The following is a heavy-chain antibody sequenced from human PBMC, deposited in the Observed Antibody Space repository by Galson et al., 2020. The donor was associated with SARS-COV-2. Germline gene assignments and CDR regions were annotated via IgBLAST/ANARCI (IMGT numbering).Heavy chain of an antibody. CDR3: AREGVGYCSSTSCAHVDHYYYGMDV. J-gene: IGHJ6*02. V-gene: IGHV1-18*04. Sequence: ASVKVSCKASGYTFTSYGISWVRQAPGQGLEWMGWISAYNGNTNYAQKLQGRVTMTTDTSTSTAYMELRSLRSDDTAVYYCAREGVGYCSSTSCAHVDHYYYGMDVWGQGTTVTVSS. D-gene: IGHD2-2*01. CDR1: GYTFTSYG. CDR2: ISAYNGNT.